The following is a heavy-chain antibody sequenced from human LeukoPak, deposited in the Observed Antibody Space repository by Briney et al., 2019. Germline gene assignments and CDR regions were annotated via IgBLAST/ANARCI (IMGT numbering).Heavy chain of an antibody. Sequence: GASVKVSCKASVYTFTDYYMHWVRQAPGQGLEWMGWINPNSGGTNYAQKFLGRVTMTRDTSISTAYMELSRLKSDDTAVYYCAREYYDILTGYDPYYYMDVWGKGTTVTVSS. J-gene: IGHJ6*03. V-gene: IGHV1-2*02. CDR2: INPNSGGT. D-gene: IGHD3-9*01. CDR1: VYTFTDYY. CDR3: AREYYDILTGYDPYYYMDV.